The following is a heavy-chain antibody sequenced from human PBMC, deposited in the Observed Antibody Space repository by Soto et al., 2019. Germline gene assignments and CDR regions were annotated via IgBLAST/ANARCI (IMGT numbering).Heavy chain of an antibody. D-gene: IGHD2-2*02. CDR1: GYSFTSYW. CDR3: ARQGYCSNTACYTVDY. J-gene: IGHJ4*02. V-gene: IGHV5-51*01. Sequence: GESLKISCRGSGYSFTSYWIGWVRQMPGKGLGWMGIIYPGDSNTRYSPSFQGQVTISADKSISSAYLQWSSLKASDTAMYYCARQGYCSNTACYTVDYWGQGTLVTVSS. CDR2: IYPGDSNT.